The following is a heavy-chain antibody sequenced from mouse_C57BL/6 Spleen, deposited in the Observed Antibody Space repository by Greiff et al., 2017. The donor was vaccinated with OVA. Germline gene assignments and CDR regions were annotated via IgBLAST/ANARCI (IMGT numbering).Heavy chain of an antibody. J-gene: IGHJ3*01. D-gene: IGHD1-1*01. CDR2: ISDGGSYT. CDR1: GFTFSSYA. CDR3: ARENYGSTSWFAY. V-gene: IGHV5-4*01. Sequence: EVQLQESGGGLVKPGGSLKLSCAASGFTFSSYAMSWVRQTPEKRLEWVATISDGGSYTYYPDNVKGRFTISRDNAKNNLYLQMSHLKSEDTAMYYCARENYGSTSWFAYWGQGTLVTVSA.